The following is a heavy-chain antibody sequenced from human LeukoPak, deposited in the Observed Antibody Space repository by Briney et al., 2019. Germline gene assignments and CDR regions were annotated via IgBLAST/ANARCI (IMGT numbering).Heavy chain of an antibody. CDR1: GYTFTSYD. CDR3: ASWGTYDILTGYYISVDY. D-gene: IGHD3-9*01. V-gene: IGHV1-8*01. J-gene: IGHJ4*02. Sequence: GASVKVSCKASGYTFTSYDINWVRQASGQGLEWMGWMNPNSGNTGYAQKFQGRVTMTRNTSISTAYMELSSLRSEDTAVYYCASWGTYDILTGYYISVDYWGQGTLVTVTS. CDR2: MNPNSGNT.